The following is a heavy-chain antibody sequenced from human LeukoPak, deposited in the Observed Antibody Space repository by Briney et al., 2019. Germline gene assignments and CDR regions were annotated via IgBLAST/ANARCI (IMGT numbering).Heavy chain of an antibody. Sequence: PSETLSLTCTVSGGSISSYYWSWIRQPPGKGLEWIGYIYYSGSTNYNPSLKSRVTISVDASKNQFSLKLSSATAADTAVYYCARDYYYDSKRDYYYGMDVWGQGTTVTVSS. CDR3: ARDYYYDSKRDYYYGMDV. CDR2: IYYSGST. CDR1: GGSISSYY. V-gene: IGHV4-59*01. D-gene: IGHD3-22*01. J-gene: IGHJ6*02.